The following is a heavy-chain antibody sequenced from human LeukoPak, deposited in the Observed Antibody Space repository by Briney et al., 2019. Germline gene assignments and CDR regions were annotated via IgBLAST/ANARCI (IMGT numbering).Heavy chain of an antibody. D-gene: IGHD1-26*01. Sequence: GGSLRLSCAASGFTFSSYGMTWVRQAPGKGLEWVSYISSSSSTIYYADSVKGRFTISRDNAKNSLYLQLNSLRAEDTAVYYCARVFSGTYLNYHHFDYWGQGTLVTVSS. J-gene: IGHJ4*02. CDR2: ISSSSSTI. CDR1: GFTFSSYG. V-gene: IGHV3-48*01. CDR3: ARVFSGTYLNYHHFDY.